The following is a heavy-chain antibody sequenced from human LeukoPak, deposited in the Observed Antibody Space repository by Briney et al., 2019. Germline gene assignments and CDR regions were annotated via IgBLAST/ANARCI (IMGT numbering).Heavy chain of an antibody. Sequence: GGSLRLSCAASGFTFSSYAMSWVRQAPGKGLEWVSAISGSGGSTYYADSVKGRFTISRDNAKNSLYLDMDNLRAEDTAVYYCVRGDSRDYWGQGTLVTVSS. J-gene: IGHJ4*02. CDR3: VRGDSRDY. CDR2: ISGSGGST. D-gene: IGHD6-13*01. CDR1: GFTFSSYA. V-gene: IGHV3-23*01.